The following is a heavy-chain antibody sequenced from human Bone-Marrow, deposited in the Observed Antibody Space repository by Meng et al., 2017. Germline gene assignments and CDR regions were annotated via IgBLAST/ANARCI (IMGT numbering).Heavy chain of an antibody. CDR1: GDTFTSYG. CDR2: ISAYNGNT. CDR3: ARVYFDSPDP. D-gene: IGHD3-9*01. Sequence: GPRGQSWDEGKKAGASVKFSCKASGDTFTSYGSSWVRQAPGQGLEWMGWISAYNGNTNYAQKLQGRVTMTTDTSTSTAYMELRSLRSEDTAVYYCARVYFDSPDPWGRGTLVTVSS. J-gene: IGHJ5*02. V-gene: IGHV1-18*01.